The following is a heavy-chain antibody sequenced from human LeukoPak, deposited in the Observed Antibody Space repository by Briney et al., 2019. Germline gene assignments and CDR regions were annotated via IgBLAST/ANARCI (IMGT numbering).Heavy chain of an antibody. CDR1: GGSFSGYY. Sequence: SETLSLTCAVYGGSFSGYYWSWIRQPPGKGLEWIGEINHSGSTNYNPSLKSRVTISVDTSKNQFSLKLGSVTAADTAVYYCARNSPPTRYYYDSSGSGMGYWGQGTLVTVSS. J-gene: IGHJ4*02. D-gene: IGHD3-22*01. CDR2: INHSGST. V-gene: IGHV4-34*01. CDR3: ARNSPPTRYYYDSSGSGMGY.